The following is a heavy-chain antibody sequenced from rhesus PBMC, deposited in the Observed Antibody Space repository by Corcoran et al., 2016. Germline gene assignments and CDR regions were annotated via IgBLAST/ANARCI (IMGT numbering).Heavy chain of an antibody. CDR3: ARDLAAAGSEDFDY. CDR1: GGSLGSNY. D-gene: IGHD6-25*01. CDR2: ISGSGGST. Sequence: QLPLQESVPGLVKPSATLSLTCALAGGSLGSNYWSRVLQPPGKGLVWIGSISGSGGSTDYNPSLKSRVTIATDTAKNQFSLKLTSVTAADTAVYYCARDLAAAGSEDFDYGGQGVLVTVSS. J-gene: IGHJ4*01. V-gene: IGHV4-173*01.